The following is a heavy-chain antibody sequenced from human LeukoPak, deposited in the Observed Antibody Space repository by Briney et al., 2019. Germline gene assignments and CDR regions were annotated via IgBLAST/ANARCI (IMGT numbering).Heavy chain of an antibody. CDR1: GFTFSSYS. V-gene: IGHV3-23*01. J-gene: IGHJ4*02. Sequence: PGGSLRLSCAASGFTFSSYSMSWVRQAPGKGLEWVSAISGSGGSTYYADSVKGRFTISRDNSKNTLCLQMNSLRAEDTAVYYCAINPYYNNLDYRGPGAPVTVSS. CDR3: AINPYYNNLDY. D-gene: IGHD4-11*01. CDR2: ISGSGGST.